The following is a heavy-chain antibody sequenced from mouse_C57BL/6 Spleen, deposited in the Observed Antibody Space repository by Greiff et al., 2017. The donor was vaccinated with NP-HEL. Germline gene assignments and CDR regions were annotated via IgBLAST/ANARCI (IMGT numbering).Heavy chain of an antibody. J-gene: IGHJ2*01. CDR2: IYPGDGDT. CDR1: GYAFSSYW. V-gene: IGHV1-80*01. D-gene: IGHD2-5*01. Sequence: VQLQQSGAELVKPGVSVKISCKASGYAFSSYWMNWVKQRPGKGLEWIGQIYPGDGDTNYNGKFKGKATLTADKSSSTAYMQLSSLTSEDSAVYFCARYDSNYYFDYWGQGTTLTVSS. CDR3: ARYDSNYYFDY.